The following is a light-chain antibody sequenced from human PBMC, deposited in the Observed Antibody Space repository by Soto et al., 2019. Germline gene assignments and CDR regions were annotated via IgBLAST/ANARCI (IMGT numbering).Light chain of an antibody. CDR3: SSYTSGSTDV. V-gene: IGLV2-14*01. CDR1: SSDVGGYNY. Sequence: QSALTQPASVSGSPGQSITISCTGTSSDVGGYNYVSWYQQHPGKAPKLMIYEVSNRPSGVSNRFSGSKSGNTASLTISGLQAEDEADYYCSSYTSGSTDVFGTGTKVTVL. CDR2: EVS. J-gene: IGLJ1*01.